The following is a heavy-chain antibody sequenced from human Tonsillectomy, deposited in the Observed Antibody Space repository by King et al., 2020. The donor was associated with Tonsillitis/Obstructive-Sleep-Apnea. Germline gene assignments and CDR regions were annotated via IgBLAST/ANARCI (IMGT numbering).Heavy chain of an antibody. V-gene: IGHV2-5*02. CDR1: GFSLSTGGVG. D-gene: IGHD3-22*01. CDR2: IYWDDDK. CDR3: AHAQCDYDDSSGYPFVI. Sequence: TLQESGPTLVKPTQTLTLTCTFSGFSLSTGGVGVGWVRQPPGKALEWLALIYWDDDKRYSPSLRSRLTITKDTSERQVVLTMTNMDPVDTATYYCAHAQCDYDDSSGYPFVIWGQGGRVTVSS. J-gene: IGHJ3*02.